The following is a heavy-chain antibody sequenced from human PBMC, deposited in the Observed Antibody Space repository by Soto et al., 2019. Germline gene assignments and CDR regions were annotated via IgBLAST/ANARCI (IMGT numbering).Heavy chain of an antibody. D-gene: IGHD3-3*01. V-gene: IGHV4-4*02. CDR3: ARSDYDFWSGRASWYFDL. CDR1: GGSISSSNW. Sequence: SETLSLTCAVSGGSISSSNWWSWVRQPPGKGLEWIGEIYHSGSTNYNPSLKSRVTISIDKSKNQFSLKLSSVTAADTAVYYCARSDYDFWSGRASWYFDLWGRGTLVTVSS. J-gene: IGHJ2*01. CDR2: IYHSGST.